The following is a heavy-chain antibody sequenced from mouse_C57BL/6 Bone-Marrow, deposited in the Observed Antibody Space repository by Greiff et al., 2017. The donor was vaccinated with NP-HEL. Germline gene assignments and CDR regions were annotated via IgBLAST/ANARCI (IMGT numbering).Heavy chain of an antibody. CDR1: GYTFTDYY. V-gene: IGHV1-19*01. CDR2: INPYNGGT. D-gene: IGHD1-1*01. J-gene: IGHJ4*01. CDR3: AKVITTVVAPMDY. Sequence: EVQLVESGPVLVKPGASVKMSCKASGYTFTDYYMNWVKQSHGKSLEWIGVINPYNGGTSYNQKFKGKATLTVDKSSSTAYMELNSLTSEDSAVYYCAKVITTVVAPMDYWGQGTSVTVSS.